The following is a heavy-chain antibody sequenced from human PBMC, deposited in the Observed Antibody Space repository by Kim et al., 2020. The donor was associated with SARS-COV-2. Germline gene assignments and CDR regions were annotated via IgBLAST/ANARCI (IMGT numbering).Heavy chain of an antibody. D-gene: IGHD2-2*01. CDR2: IYYSGST. V-gene: IGHV4-59*01. CDR3: ARGGFGHCSSTSCYLREHYYYYYGMDV. Sequence: SETLSLTCTVSGGSISSYYWSWIRQPPGKGLEWIGYIYYSGSTNYNPSLKSRVTISVDTSKNQFSLKLSSVTAADTAVYYCARGGFGHCSSTSCYLREHYYYYYGMDVWGQGTTVTVSS. CDR1: GGSISSYY. J-gene: IGHJ6*02.